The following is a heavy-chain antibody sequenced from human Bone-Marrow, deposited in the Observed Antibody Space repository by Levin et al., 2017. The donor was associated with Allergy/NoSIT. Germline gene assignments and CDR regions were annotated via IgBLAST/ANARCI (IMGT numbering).Heavy chain of an antibody. CDR2: INSDGTGT. J-gene: IGHJ4*02. CDR1: GFTFSSYW. Sequence: GGSLRLSCAASGFTFSSYWMHWVRQAPGKGLVWVSRINSDGTGTSYADSVKGRFTISTDNAKNTLYLQMNSLRVDDTAVYYCARGGGWRGRNPRPDWGQGTLVTVSS. V-gene: IGHV3-74*01. D-gene: IGHD3-10*01. CDR3: ARGGGWRGRNPRPD.